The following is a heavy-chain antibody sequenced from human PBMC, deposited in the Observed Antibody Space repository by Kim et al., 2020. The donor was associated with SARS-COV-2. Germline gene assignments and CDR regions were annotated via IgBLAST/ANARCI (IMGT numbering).Heavy chain of an antibody. CDR1: GYSFTSYW. CDR3: ARHLGALGYCSSTSCYNSSHYYYYGMDV. V-gene: IGHV5-51*01. J-gene: IGHJ6*02. Sequence: GESLKISCKGSGYSFTSYWIGWVRQIPGKGLEWMGIIYPGDSDTRYSPSFQGQVTISADKSISTAYLQWSSLKASDTAMYYCARHLGALGYCSSTSCYNSSHYYYYGMDVWGQGTTVTVSS. CDR2: IYPGDSDT. D-gene: IGHD2-2*02.